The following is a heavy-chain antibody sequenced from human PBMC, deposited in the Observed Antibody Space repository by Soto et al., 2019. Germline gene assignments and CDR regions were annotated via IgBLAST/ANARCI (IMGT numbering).Heavy chain of an antibody. CDR2: IKSKAFGGPP. V-gene: IGHV3-49*03. Sequence: GGSLRLSCSPSGFTFGDYAMNWFRQAPGKGQEWVGFIKSKAFGGPPEYAASVKGRFTISSDDSMRIAYLQMSSLKTDNTAVYYCTRDFYRSGLSPSAIDSRGQGTPVPGSS. CDR1: GFTFGDYA. CDR3: TRDFYRSGLSPSAIDS. J-gene: IGHJ4*02. D-gene: IGHD6-19*01.